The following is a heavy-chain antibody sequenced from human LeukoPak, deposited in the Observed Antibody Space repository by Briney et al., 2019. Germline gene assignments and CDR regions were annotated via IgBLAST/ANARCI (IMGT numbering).Heavy chain of an antibody. D-gene: IGHD3-16*01. CDR2: IYYSGST. CDR3: ARGGLEGEAFDY. CDR1: GGSISSSGYY. J-gene: IGHJ4*02. Sequence: PSETLSLTCTVSGGSISSSGYYWGWIRQPPGKGLEWIGSIYYSGSTYYNPSLKSRVTISVDRSKNQFSLKLSSVTAADTAVYYCARGGLEGEAFDYWGQGTLVTVSS. V-gene: IGHV4-39*07.